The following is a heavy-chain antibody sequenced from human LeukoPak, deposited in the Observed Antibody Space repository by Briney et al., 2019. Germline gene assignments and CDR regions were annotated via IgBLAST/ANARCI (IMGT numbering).Heavy chain of an antibody. Sequence: GASVKVSCKASGYTFTNYVINWVRQAPGQGLEWMGWISAYNGNTNYAQRFQDRVTMTTDTSTSTAYMELRSLRSDDTAVYYCARDGRGLQVHDYWGQGTLVTVSS. V-gene: IGHV1-18*01. CDR1: GYTFTNYV. CDR3: ARDGRGLQVHDY. J-gene: IGHJ4*02. D-gene: IGHD5-24*01. CDR2: ISAYNGNT.